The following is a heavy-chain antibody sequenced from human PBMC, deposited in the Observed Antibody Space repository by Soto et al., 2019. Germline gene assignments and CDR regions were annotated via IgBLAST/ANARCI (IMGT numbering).Heavy chain of an antibody. J-gene: IGHJ4*02. D-gene: IGHD3-3*01. CDR1: GFSLTTSGVG. CDR2: IYWDDYK. Sequence: QLTLNESGPTVVRPTETLTMTCRFSGFSLTTSGVGVGWIRQSPGKAPEWIALIYWDDYKPYSPSLTGRLTITRYTSKDPVVLTVADLDPTDAATYDLADRVLRTVFGLGTTTAIYFGFWSQRTPVSVSA. V-gene: IGHV2-5*02. CDR3: ADRVLRTVFGLGTTTAIYFGF.